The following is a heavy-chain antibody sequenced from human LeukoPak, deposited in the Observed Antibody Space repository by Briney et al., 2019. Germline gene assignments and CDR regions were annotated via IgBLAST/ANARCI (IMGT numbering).Heavy chain of an antibody. CDR3: ARDNSVGDNAWWFDP. Sequence: WASVKVSCKASGYTFTSYYMHWVRQAPGQGLEWMGLINPTGDSTGYAQKFQGRVTMTRDMSTSTDFMELSSLRSEDTAVYYCARDNSVGDNAWWFDPWGQGTLVTVSS. CDR1: GYTFTSYY. V-gene: IGHV1-46*01. D-gene: IGHD1-26*01. CDR2: INPTGDST. J-gene: IGHJ5*02.